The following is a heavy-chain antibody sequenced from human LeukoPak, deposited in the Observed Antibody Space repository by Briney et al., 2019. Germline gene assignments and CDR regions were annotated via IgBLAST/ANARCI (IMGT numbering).Heavy chain of an antibody. D-gene: IGHD6-19*01. V-gene: IGHV3-23*01. CDR3: ARGIAVAGTDY. Sequence: PGGSLRLSCAASGFTFSSSAMSWVRQAPGKGLEWVSAISGSGGSTYYADSVKGRFTISRDNAKNTLYLQMNSLRAEDTAMYYCARGIAVAGTDYWGQGTLVTVSS. CDR2: ISGSGGST. CDR1: GFTFSSSA. J-gene: IGHJ4*02.